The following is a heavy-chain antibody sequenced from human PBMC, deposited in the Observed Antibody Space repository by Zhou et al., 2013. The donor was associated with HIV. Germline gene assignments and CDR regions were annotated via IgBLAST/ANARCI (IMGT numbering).Heavy chain of an antibody. CDR2: IIPIFGPT. CDR3: ARDAVVGAANWFDP. J-gene: IGHJ5*02. CDR1: GGTSSITA. D-gene: IGHD2-15*01. Sequence: QVQLVQSGAEVKRPGSSVKVSCKASGGTSSITAFNWLRQAPGRGLEWMGSIIPIFGPTKYARKFQARVSISTDESSSTAYLELTSLTSDDTAVYFCARDAVVGAANWFDPWGQGTLVTVSS. V-gene: IGHV1-69*05.